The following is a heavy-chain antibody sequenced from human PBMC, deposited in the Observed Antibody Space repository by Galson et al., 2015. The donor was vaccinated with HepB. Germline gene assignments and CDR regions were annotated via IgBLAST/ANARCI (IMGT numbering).Heavy chain of an antibody. CDR3: AKDAGSSGISGMDV. J-gene: IGHJ6*02. CDR2: ISYDGSNK. Sequence: SLRLSCAASGFTFSTYAMHWVRQAPGKGLEWVAVISYDGSNKYYADSVKGRFTISRDNSKNTLYLQMNSLRAEDTAVYYWAKDAGSSGISGMDVWGQGTTVTVSS. D-gene: IGHD1-14*01. CDR1: GFTFSTYA. V-gene: IGHV3-30*18.